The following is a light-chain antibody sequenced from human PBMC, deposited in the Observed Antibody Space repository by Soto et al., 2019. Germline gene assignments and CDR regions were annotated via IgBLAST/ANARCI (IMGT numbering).Light chain of an antibody. Sequence: QSALTQPRSVSGSPGQSVTISCTGTRSDVGGYNYVSWYQQHPGKAPKLMIYDVSKRPSGVPDRFSGSKSGNTASLTISGLQAEDEADHYCCSYAGSYSVVFGGGTKVTVL. CDR3: CSYAGSYSVV. J-gene: IGLJ2*01. CDR1: RSDVGGYNY. V-gene: IGLV2-11*01. CDR2: DVS.